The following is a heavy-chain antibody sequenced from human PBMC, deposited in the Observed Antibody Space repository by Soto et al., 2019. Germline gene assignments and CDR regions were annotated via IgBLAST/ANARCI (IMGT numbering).Heavy chain of an antibody. J-gene: IGHJ4*02. Sequence: GGSLRLSCAASGFTFDDYAMHWVRQAPGKGLEWVSGISWNSGSIGYADSVKGRFIISRDNAKNSLYLQMNSLRAEDTALYYCAKDGELFGYGDYCYIDYWGQGTLVTVSS. CDR2: ISWNSGSI. CDR1: GFTFDDYA. CDR3: AKDGELFGYGDYCYIDY. V-gene: IGHV3-9*01. D-gene: IGHD4-17*01.